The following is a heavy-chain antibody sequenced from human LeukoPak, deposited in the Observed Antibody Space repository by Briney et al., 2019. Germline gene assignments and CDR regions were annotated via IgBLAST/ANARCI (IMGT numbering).Heavy chain of an antibody. CDR2: IWYDGSNK. V-gene: IGHV3-33*01. J-gene: IGHJ6*04. Sequence: PGRSLRLSCAASGFTFSSYGMHWVRQAPGKGLEWVAVIWYDGSNKYYADSVKGRFTISRDNSRNTPYLQMNSLRAEDTAVYYCARGLDSSNGMDVWGKGTTVTVSS. D-gene: IGHD2-2*03. CDR3: ARGLDSSNGMDV. CDR1: GFTFSSYG.